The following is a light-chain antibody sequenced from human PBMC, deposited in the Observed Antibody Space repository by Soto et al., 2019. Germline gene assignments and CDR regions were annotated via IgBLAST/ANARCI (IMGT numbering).Light chain of an antibody. CDR1: SSDVGGYNY. J-gene: IGLJ2*01. V-gene: IGLV2-8*01. CDR2: EVN. CDR3: SSYAGSRIVV. Sequence: QSALTQPPSASGSPGQSVTISCTGTSSDVGGYNYVSWYQQHPGKAPKLMISEVNKRPSGVPDRFSGSKSGNTASLTVSGLQAEDEADYYCSSYAGSRIVVFGGGTKLTAL.